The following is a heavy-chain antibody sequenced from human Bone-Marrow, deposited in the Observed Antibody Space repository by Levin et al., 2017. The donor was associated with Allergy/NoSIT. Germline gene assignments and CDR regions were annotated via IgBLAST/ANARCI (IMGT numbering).Heavy chain of an antibody. D-gene: IGHD6-19*01. Sequence: PGGSLRLSCTASGFTFDDHAMHWVRQVPGKGPEWVSGISWNSGSIGYADSVKGRFTISRDNAKNSLYLQMNSLRLEDTAFYYCAKATRTAWYDVSHFDNWGQGILVTVSS. CDR1: GFTFDDHA. CDR3: AKATRTAWYDVSHFDN. V-gene: IGHV3-9*01. J-gene: IGHJ4*02. CDR2: ISWNSGSI.